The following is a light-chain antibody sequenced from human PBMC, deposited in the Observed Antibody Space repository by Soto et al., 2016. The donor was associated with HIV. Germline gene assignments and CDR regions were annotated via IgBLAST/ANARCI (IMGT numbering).Light chain of an antibody. V-gene: IGKV1-5*03. CDR1: QSVSVW. CDR3: QQFGNKPYT. CDR2: KTS. Sequence: DIQMTQFPSTLSASIGDRVTITCRASQSVSVWLAWYQQKPGKAPNLLIFKTSTLEVGVPSRFSGSGSGTDFTLTLSSVQPDDVATYYCQQFGNKPYTFGQGTKLEIK. J-gene: IGKJ2*01.